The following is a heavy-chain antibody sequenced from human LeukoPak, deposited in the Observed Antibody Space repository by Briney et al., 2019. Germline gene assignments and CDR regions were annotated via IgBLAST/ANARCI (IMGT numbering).Heavy chain of an antibody. CDR2: IYYSGST. J-gene: IGHJ5*02. Sequence: SETLSLTCIVSGGSISSGDYYWAWIRQPPGRGLEWIGSIYYSGSTYYNPSLKSRVTISVDTSKNQFSLRLTSVTAANTVMYYCARLQLAAAGNRWFDPWGQGTLVTVSS. D-gene: IGHD6-13*01. CDR1: GGSISSGDYY. CDR3: ARLQLAAAGNRWFDP. V-gene: IGHV4-39*01.